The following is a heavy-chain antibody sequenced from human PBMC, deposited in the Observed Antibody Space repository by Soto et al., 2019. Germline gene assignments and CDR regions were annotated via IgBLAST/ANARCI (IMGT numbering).Heavy chain of an antibody. CDR2: IYYSGST. CDR3: ASQRYSSGWYRWFDP. D-gene: IGHD6-19*01. CDR1: GGSISSRSYY. Sequence: SETLSLTCTVSGGSISSRSYYWGWIRQPPGQGLERIGSIYYSGSTYYNPSLKSRVTISVDTSKNQFSLKLSSVTAADTALYYCASQRYSSGWYRWFDPWGQGTLVTVSS. J-gene: IGHJ5*02. V-gene: IGHV4-39*01.